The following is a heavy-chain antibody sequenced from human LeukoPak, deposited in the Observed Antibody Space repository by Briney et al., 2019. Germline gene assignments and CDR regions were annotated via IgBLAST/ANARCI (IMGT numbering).Heavy chain of an antibody. CDR3: AKDIYPSIAVAGTFDY. V-gene: IGHV3-9*01. Sequence: SGRSLRLPCAASGFTFDDYAMHWVRQAPGKGLEWVSGISWNSGSIGYADSVKGRFTISRDNAKNSLYLQMNSLRAEDTALYYCAKDIYPSIAVAGTFDYWGQGTLVTVSS. J-gene: IGHJ4*02. CDR1: GFTFDDYA. CDR2: ISWNSGSI. D-gene: IGHD6-19*01.